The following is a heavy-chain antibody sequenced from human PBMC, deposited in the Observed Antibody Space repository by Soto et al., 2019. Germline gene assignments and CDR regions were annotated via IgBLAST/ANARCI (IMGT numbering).Heavy chain of an antibody. CDR1: GFTVSSDY. Sequence: GGSLRLSCAASGFTVSSDYMSWVRQAPGKGLEWVSVIYHGGATYYADSVRGSFTISRDNSKNTLFLQMFSLRGEDTAVYYCAKDLRPDGVWDFDHWGQGTLVTVSS. D-gene: IGHD4-17*01. CDR2: IYHGGAT. V-gene: IGHV3-66*01. J-gene: IGHJ4*02. CDR3: AKDLRPDGVWDFDH.